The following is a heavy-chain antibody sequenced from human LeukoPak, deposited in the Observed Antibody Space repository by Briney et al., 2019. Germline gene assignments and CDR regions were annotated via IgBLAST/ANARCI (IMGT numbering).Heavy chain of an antibody. V-gene: IGHV1-69*06. CDR3: ATPSGTTVTTGYYYYYMDV. CDR1: GGTFSSYA. Sequence: SVKVSCKASGGTFSSYAISWVRQAPGQGLEWMGGIIPIFGTANYAQKFQGRVTITADKSTSTAYMELSSLRSEDTAVYYCATPSGTTVTTGYYYYYMDVWGKGTTVTVSS. J-gene: IGHJ6*03. CDR2: IIPIFGTA. D-gene: IGHD4-17*01.